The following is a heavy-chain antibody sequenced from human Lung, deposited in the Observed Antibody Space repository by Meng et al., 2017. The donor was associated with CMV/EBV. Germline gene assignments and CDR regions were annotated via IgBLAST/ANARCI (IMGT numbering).Heavy chain of an antibody. CDR2: ISSSGSTI. D-gene: IGHD3-22*01. Sequence: GESXKISCAASGFTFSSYEMNWVRQAPGKGLEWVSYISSSGSTIYYADSVKGRFTISRDNAKNSLYLQMNSLRAEDTAVYYCARDRSVYYDTWRDDAFDIXRGGXMVTVSS. CDR3: ARDRSVYYDTWRDDAFDI. CDR1: GFTFSSYE. V-gene: IGHV3-48*03. J-gene: IGHJ3*02.